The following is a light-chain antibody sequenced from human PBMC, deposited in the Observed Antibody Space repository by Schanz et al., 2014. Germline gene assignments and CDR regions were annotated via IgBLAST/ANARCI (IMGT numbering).Light chain of an antibody. V-gene: IGKV1-5*01. CDR3: QQYDSYPLT. J-gene: IGKJ4*01. CDR1: QSINNW. Sequence: DIQLTQSPSTLSASVGDRVTITCRASQSINNWLAWYQQKPGKAPKFLIHDASSLETGVPSRFSGSGSGTEFTLTISSLQPDDFATYYCQQYDSYPLTFGGGTQVKIK. CDR2: DAS.